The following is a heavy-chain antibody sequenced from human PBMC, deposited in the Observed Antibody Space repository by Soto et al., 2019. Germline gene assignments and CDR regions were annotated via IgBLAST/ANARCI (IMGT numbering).Heavy chain of an antibody. CDR1: GGTFSTHA. V-gene: IGHV1-69*13. CDR3: ARGYCSGGNCYSGMDV. CDR2: IIPISGTT. Sequence: GASVKVSCKASGGTFSTHAIIWVRQAPGHGPEWMGGIIPISGTTYYTQKFQGRVTITADEPTSTAFMELSSLKSEDTAVFYCARGYCSGGNCYSGMDVWGQGPMVTVSS. J-gene: IGHJ6*02. D-gene: IGHD2-15*01.